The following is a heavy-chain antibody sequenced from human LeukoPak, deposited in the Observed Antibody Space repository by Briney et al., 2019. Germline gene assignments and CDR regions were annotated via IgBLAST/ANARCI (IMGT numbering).Heavy chain of an antibody. CDR1: RFTFSNYA. Sequence: PGGSLRLSCAASRFTFSNYAMHWVRQAPGKGLERVAVISYDGSNKYYADSVKGRFTISRDNSKNTLYLQMNSLRAEDTAVYYCAKRPGGTPGGYYWGQGTLVTVSS. J-gene: IGHJ4*02. CDR3: AKRPGGTPGGYY. CDR2: ISYDGSNK. V-gene: IGHV3-30-3*02. D-gene: IGHD3-16*01.